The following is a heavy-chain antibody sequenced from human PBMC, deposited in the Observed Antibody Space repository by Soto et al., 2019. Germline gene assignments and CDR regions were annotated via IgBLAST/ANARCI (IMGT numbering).Heavy chain of an antibody. CDR2: IYYSGST. CDR1: GGSISSGGYY. D-gene: IGHD5-18*01. CDR3: ARTPRTTAMAPFDY. V-gene: IGHV4-31*03. J-gene: IGHJ4*02. Sequence: QVQLQESGPGLVKPSQTLSLTCTVSGGSISSGGYYWSWIRQHPGKGLEWIGYIYYSGSTYYNPSLKSRVTISVDTSKNQCSLKLSSVTAADTAVYYCARTPRTTAMAPFDYWGQGTLVTVSS.